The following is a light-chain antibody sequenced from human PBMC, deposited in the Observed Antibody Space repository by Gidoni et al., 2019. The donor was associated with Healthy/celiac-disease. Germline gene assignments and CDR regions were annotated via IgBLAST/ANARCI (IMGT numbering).Light chain of an antibody. J-gene: IGKJ5*01. V-gene: IGKV2-28*01. CDR3: MQALQTPT. CDR2: LGS. CDR1: QSLLHSNGYTY. Sequence: DIVMTQSPLSLPVTPGEPASISCRSSQSLLHSNGYTYLDWYLQKPGQSPQLLIYLGSNRASGVPDRFSGSGSGTDCTLKISRVEAEDVGVYYCMQALQTPTFXXXTRLEIK.